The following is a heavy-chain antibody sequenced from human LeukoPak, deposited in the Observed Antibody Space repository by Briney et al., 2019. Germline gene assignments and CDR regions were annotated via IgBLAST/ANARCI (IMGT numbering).Heavy chain of an antibody. CDR3: ARDGTPIHSSGWVYMDV. D-gene: IGHD6-25*01. CDR2: ITGSGSTT. J-gene: IGHJ6*03. CDR1: GFTFSSFE. Sequence: GGSLRLSCAASGFTFSSFEMNWVRQAPGKGLEWVSYITGSGSTTHYADSVEGRFTISGDNAKNSLYLQMNSLRAEDTAVYYCARDGTPIHSSGWVYMDVWGKGTTVTVSS. V-gene: IGHV3-48*03.